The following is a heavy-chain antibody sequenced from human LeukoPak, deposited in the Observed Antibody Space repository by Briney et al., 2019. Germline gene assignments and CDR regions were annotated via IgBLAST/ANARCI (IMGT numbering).Heavy chain of an antibody. D-gene: IGHD3-22*01. CDR3: AKDISYDSSGYYFVEYYFDY. J-gene: IGHJ4*02. Sequence: PGGSLRLSCAASGFTFSSYAMSWVRQAPGKGLEWVSAISGSGGSTYYADSVKGRFTISRDNSKNTLYLQMNSLRAEDTAVYYCAKDISYDSSGYYFVEYYFDYWGQGTLVTVSS. CDR1: GFTFSSYA. CDR2: ISGSGGST. V-gene: IGHV3-23*01.